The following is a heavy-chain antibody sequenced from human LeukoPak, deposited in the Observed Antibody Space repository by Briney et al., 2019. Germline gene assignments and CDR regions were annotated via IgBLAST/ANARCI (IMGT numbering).Heavy chain of an antibody. CDR1: GGSISSSSYY. CDR3: ARYKDSSGYQYLDAFDI. V-gene: IGHV4-39*07. J-gene: IGHJ3*02. CDR2: IYYSGST. Sequence: SETLSLTCTVSGGSISSSSYYWGWIRQPPGKGLEWIGSIYYSGSTNYNPSLKSRVTISVDTSKNQFSLKLSSVTAADTAVYYCARYKDSSGYQYLDAFDIWGQGTMVTVSS. D-gene: IGHD3-22*01.